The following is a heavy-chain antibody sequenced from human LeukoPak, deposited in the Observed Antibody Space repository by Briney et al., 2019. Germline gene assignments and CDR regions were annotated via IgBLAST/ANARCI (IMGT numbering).Heavy chain of an antibody. CDR1: GGTFSSYA. Sequence: SVKVSFKASGGTFSSYAISWVRQAPGQGLEWMGGIIPIFGTANYAQKFQGRVTITTDESTSTAYMELSSLRSEDTAVYYCARKELDGDEDGYYYYMDVWGKGTTVTVSS. J-gene: IGHJ6*03. V-gene: IGHV1-69*05. CDR2: IIPIFGTA. D-gene: IGHD4-17*01. CDR3: ARKELDGDEDGYYYYMDV.